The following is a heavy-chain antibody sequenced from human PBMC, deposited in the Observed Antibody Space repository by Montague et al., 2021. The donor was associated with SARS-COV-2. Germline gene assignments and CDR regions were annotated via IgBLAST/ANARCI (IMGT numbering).Heavy chain of an antibody. CDR1: GASLSSDSLS. Sequence: VSAGASLSSDSLSWHWLRQSPSSGLEWLASTYYRSKWYNDSAPSVSGRATVKPDTSRNQFSLHLDSVTPEDTALYFCARKMDSSFDVWGKGTMVIVSS. D-gene: IGHD2-2*03. V-gene: IGHV6-1*01. CDR2: TYYRSKWYN. CDR3: ARKMDSSFDV. J-gene: IGHJ3*01.